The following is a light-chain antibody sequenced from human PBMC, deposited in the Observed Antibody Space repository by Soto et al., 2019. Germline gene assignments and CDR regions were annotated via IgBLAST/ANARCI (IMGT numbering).Light chain of an antibody. J-gene: IGKJ3*01. V-gene: IGKV3-20*01. CDR3: QQYGRSPFT. CDR1: QSVSRD. CDR2: GAS. Sequence: EIVLTQSPDTLSLSPGERATLSCRASQSVSRDLAWYQQKPGQAPRLLIYGASSRATGIPDRFSGSGSGTDFTLTISRLEPEDFAVYYCQQYGRSPFTFGPGTKVDIK.